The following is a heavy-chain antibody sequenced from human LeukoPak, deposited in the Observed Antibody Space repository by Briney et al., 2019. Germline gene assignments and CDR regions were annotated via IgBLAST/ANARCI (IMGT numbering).Heavy chain of an antibody. J-gene: IGHJ4*02. CDR3: ARKGGGWYYFDY. CDR2: VHYSGSI. D-gene: IGHD6-19*01. CDR1: GAFISSTSYY. Sequence: SETLSLTCTFSGAFISSTSYYWARIPRPPGKGMEWIGSVHYSGSIYYNPSLKSRATLSVDTSKNEFSLRLTSVTAADTAVYYCARKGGGWYYFDYWGQGTLVTVSS. V-gene: IGHV4-39*07.